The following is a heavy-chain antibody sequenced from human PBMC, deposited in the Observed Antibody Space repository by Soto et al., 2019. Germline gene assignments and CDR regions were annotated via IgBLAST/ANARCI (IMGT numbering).Heavy chain of an antibody. CDR1: GYISIKYC. V-gene: IGHV1-46*01. D-gene: IGHD3-16*01. Sequence: QVQLVQSGAEVKKPGASVQVSCKASGYISIKYCMYWVRQAPGQGLEGMGRINPSGDDITYAQKFQGRVTMTRDTSTSTVYMERSSLRSEDTAVYYCVSDGTATYTGFDYWAQGTLVTVSS. CDR3: VSDGTATYTGFDY. J-gene: IGHJ4*02. CDR2: INPSGDDI.